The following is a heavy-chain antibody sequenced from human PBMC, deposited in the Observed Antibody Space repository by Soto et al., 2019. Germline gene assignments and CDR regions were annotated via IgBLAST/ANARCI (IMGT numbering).Heavy chain of an antibody. V-gene: IGHV4-59*01. CDR1: GGSISSYY. CDR3: ARASSNYIWGSYPHDAFDI. J-gene: IGHJ3*02. CDR2: IYYSGST. D-gene: IGHD3-16*02. Sequence: SETLSLTCTVSGGSISSYYWSWIRQPPGKGLEWIGYIYYSGSTNYNPSLKSRVTISVDTSKNQFSLKLSSVTAADTAVYYCARASSNYIWGSYPHDAFDIWGQGTMVTVSS.